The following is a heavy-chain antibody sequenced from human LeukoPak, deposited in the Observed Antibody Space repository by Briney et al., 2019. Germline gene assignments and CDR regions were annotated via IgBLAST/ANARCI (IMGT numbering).Heavy chain of an antibody. CDR1: GGGFRGFP. CDR3: ARLVRRLQRLNIGRDSDYATGYYLDS. D-gene: IGHD5-12*01. J-gene: IGHJ4*02. V-gene: IGHV4-34*01. Sequence: TLSLPCAVYGGGFRGFPWRWVRQPPRKGLEWIGGIKHSGSTNCNPSLKSRVTISVDTSKNQFSLKLSSVTAADTAVYYCARLVRRLQRLNIGRDSDYATGYYLDSWGQGTLVTVSS. CDR2: IKHSGST.